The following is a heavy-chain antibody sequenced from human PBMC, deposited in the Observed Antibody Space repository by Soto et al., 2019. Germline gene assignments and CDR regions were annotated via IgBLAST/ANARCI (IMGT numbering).Heavy chain of an antibody. V-gene: IGHV3-15*05. J-gene: IGHJ6*02. D-gene: IGHD3-9*01. CDR3: TTDPCCSDNDVLTGHLSLTFFDYEMDV. CDR1: GFIFSNAW. Sequence: EVQLVESGGGLVKPGGSVRLSCAASGFIFSNAWMTWFRQAPGKGLEWVGRLKRKSDGVTTDYATSVKVRFTISRDDAKNMLYLQMTSLKTKDTAVYFCTTDPCCSDNDVLTGHLSLTFFDYEMDVWGQGTTVTVAS. CDR2: LKRKSDGVTT.